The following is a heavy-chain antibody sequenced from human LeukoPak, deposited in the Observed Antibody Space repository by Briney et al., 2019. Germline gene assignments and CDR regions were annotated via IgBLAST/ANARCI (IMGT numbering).Heavy chain of an antibody. J-gene: IGHJ5*02. CDR2: ISGSGGST. Sequence: PGGSLRLSCAASGFTFSNYAMSWVRQAPGKGLEWVSAISGSGGSTYYADSVKGRFTISRDNSKNTLYLQMNSLRAEDTAVYYCAKDRSGDFWSGYYHNWFDPWGQGTLVTVSS. CDR3: AKDRSGDFWSGYYHNWFDP. CDR1: GFTFSNYA. V-gene: IGHV3-23*01. D-gene: IGHD3-3*01.